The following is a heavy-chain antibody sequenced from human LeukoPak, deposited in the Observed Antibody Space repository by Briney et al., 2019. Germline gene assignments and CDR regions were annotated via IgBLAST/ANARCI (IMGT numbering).Heavy chain of an antibody. CDR3: AAAYCGGDCYDYYYYGMDV. D-gene: IGHD2-21*02. CDR2: IYYSGST. CDR1: GGSISSYY. Sequence: SETLSLTCTVSGGSISSYYWSWIRQPPGKGLEWIGYIYYSGSTYYNPSLKSRVTISVDTSKNQFSLKLSSVTAADTAVYYCAAAYCGGDCYDYYYYGMDVWGQGTTVTVSS. J-gene: IGHJ6*02. V-gene: IGHV4-59*01.